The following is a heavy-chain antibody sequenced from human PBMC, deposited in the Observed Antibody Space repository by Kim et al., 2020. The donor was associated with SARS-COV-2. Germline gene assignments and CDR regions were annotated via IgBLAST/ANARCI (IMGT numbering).Heavy chain of an antibody. V-gene: IGHV3-64D*06. J-gene: IGHJ3*02. CDR1: GFTFSSYA. Sequence: GGSLRLSCSASGFTFSSYAMHWVRQAPGKGLEYVSAISSNGGSTYYADSVKGRFTISRDNSKNTLYLQMSSLRAEDTAVYYCVRGTYYDFWSGYSDAFDIWGQGTMVTVSS. CDR3: VRGTYYDFWSGYSDAFDI. CDR2: ISSNGGST. D-gene: IGHD3-3*01.